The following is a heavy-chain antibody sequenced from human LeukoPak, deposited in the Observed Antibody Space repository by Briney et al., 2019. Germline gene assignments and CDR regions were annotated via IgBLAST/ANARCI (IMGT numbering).Heavy chain of an antibody. CDR3: ARDRQWLVLAAIFDY. J-gene: IGHJ4*02. D-gene: IGHD6-19*01. Sequence: GGSLRLSCAASGNYWMHWVRQAPGKGLVWVSHINSDGSWTSYADSVKGRFTISRDNSKNTLYLQMNSLRAEDTAVYYCARDRQWLVLAAIFDYWGQGTLVTVSS. V-gene: IGHV3-74*01. CDR2: INSDGSWT. CDR1: GNYW.